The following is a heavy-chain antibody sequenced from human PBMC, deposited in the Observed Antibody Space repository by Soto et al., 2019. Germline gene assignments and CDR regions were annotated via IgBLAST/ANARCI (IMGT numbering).Heavy chain of an antibody. Sequence: SGPSLVNPTQTLTLTCTFSGFSLSTSGVGVGWIRQPPGKALEWLALIYWNDDKRYSPSLKSRLTITKDTSKNQVVLTMTNMDPVDTATYYCAHTQRDGYNKYYFDYWGQGTLVTVS. J-gene: IGHJ4*02. CDR1: GFSLSTSGVG. V-gene: IGHV2-5*01. CDR2: IYWNDDK. CDR3: AHTQRDGYNKYYFDY. D-gene: IGHD5-12*01.